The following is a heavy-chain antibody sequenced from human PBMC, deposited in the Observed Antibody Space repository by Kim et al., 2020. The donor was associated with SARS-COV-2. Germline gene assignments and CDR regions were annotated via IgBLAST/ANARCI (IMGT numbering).Heavy chain of an antibody. D-gene: IGHD7-27*01. CDR2: ISWNSGSI. CDR1: GFTFGDYA. CDR3: AKESGLTHAFDI. J-gene: IGHJ3*02. Sequence: GGSLRLSCAASGFTFGDYAMHWVRQAPGKGLEWVSGISWNSGSIGYADSVKGRFTISRDNAKNSLYLQMNSLRAEDTALYYCAKESGLTHAFDIWGQGTMVTVSS. V-gene: IGHV3-9*01.